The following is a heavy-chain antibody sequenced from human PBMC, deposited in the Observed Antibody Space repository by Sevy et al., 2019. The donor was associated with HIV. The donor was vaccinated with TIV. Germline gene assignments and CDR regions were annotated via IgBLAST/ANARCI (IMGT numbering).Heavy chain of an antibody. J-gene: IGHJ6*02. Sequence: GGSLRLSCAASGFTFSSYSMNWVHQAPGKGLEWVSYISSSSSTIYYADSVKGRFTISRDNAKNSLYLQMNSLRDEDTAVYYCARRRITMVRGDYGMDVWGQGTTVTVSS. CDR2: ISSSSSTI. D-gene: IGHD3-10*01. V-gene: IGHV3-48*02. CDR1: GFTFSSYS. CDR3: ARRRITMVRGDYGMDV.